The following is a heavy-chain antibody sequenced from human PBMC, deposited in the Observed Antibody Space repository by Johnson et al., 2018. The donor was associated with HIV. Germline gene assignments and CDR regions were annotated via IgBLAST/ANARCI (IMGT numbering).Heavy chain of an antibody. Sequence: MQLVESGGGVVQPGRSLRLSCAASGFTFSSYSMNWVRQAPGKGLEWVSGISGSGVSTYYADSVKGRFTISRDNSKNTLYLQMNSLRPEDTAVYYRAKRATVVSGSPSDAFDIWGQGTMVTVSS. CDR1: GFTFSSYS. CDR2: ISGSGVST. D-gene: IGHD4-23*01. V-gene: IGHV3-23*04. CDR3: AKRATVVSGSPSDAFDI. J-gene: IGHJ3*02.